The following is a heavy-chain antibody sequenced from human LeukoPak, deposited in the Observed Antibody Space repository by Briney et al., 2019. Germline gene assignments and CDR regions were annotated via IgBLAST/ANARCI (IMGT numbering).Heavy chain of an antibody. CDR3: ARDGSIVPAATISYYYGMDV. D-gene: IGHD2-2*01. Sequence: SETLSLTCTVSGDSISSYYWSWIRQPAGKGLEWIGRIYTSGSTNYNPSLKSRVTMSVDTSKNQFSLKLSSVTAADTAVYYCARDGSIVPAATISYYYGMDVWGQGTTVTVSS. CDR1: GDSISSYY. CDR2: IYTSGST. J-gene: IGHJ6*02. V-gene: IGHV4-4*07.